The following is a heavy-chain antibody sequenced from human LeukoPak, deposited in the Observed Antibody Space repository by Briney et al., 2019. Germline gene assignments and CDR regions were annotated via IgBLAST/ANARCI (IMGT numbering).Heavy chain of an antibody. V-gene: IGHV3-11*04. CDR3: AREVFLTTVTGGFDY. D-gene: IGHD4-17*01. CDR2: ISSSGSTI. J-gene: IGHJ4*02. CDR1: GFTFSDYY. Sequence: GGSLRLSCAASGFTFSDYYMSWIRQAPGKGREWLSYISSSGSTIYYADSVKGRFTISRDNAKNSLYLQMNSLRAEDTAVYYCAREVFLTTVTGGFDYWGQGTLVTVSS.